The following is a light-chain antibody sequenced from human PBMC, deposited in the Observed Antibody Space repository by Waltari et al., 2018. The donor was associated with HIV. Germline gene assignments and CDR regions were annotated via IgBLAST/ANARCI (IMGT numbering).Light chain of an antibody. V-gene: IGKV3-15*01. J-gene: IGKJ1*01. CDR2: GAS. CDR1: QSVSSN. Sequence: EIVMTQSPATLSVSPGERAPLSCRASQSVSSNLAWYQQKPGQAPRLLIYGASTRATGIPARFSGSGSGTEFTLTISSLQSEDFAVYYCQHYNKWPWTFGQGTKVEIK. CDR3: QHYNKWPWT.